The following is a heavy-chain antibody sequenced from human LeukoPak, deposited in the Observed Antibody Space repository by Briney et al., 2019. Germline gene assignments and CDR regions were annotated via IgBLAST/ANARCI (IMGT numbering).Heavy chain of an antibody. CDR2: INPSGGST. V-gene: IGHV1-46*01. Sequence: VASVKVSCKASGYTFTSYYMHWVRQAPGQGLEWMGIINPSGGSTSYXQKFXGRVTMTRDTSTSTVYMELSSLRSEDTAVYYCARDGGSGLAFDIWGQGTMVTVSS. D-gene: IGHD2-15*01. J-gene: IGHJ3*02. CDR1: GYTFTSYY. CDR3: ARDGGSGLAFDI.